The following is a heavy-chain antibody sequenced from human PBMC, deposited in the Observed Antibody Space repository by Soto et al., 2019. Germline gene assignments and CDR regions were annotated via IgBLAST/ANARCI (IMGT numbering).Heavy chain of an antibody. CDR2: IYPGDSDT. CDR3: ARHPHGMDV. Sequence: PXASQKVSCQCSGPTFTTYWIALVRQMPGKGLEWMGIIYPGDSDTRYNPSFQGQVIMSANKSISTVYLQWRSLKASDTAIYYCARHPHGMDVWGQGTTVTVSS. J-gene: IGHJ6*02. V-gene: IGHV5-51*01. CDR1: GPTFTTYW.